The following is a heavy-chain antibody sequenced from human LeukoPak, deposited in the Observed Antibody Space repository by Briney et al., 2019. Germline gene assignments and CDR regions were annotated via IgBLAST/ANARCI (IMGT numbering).Heavy chain of an antibody. CDR3: AKRGVVIRVILVGFHKEAYYFES. CDR2: ISDSGGST. CDR1: GITLSNYG. J-gene: IGHJ4*02. V-gene: IGHV3-23*01. Sequence: GGSLRLSCAVSGITLSNYGMSWVRQAPGKGLEWVAGISDSGGSTNYADSVKGRFTISRDNPKNTLYLQMNSLRAEDTAMYFCAKRGVVIRVILVGFHKEAYYFESWGQGALVTVSS. D-gene: IGHD3/OR15-3a*01.